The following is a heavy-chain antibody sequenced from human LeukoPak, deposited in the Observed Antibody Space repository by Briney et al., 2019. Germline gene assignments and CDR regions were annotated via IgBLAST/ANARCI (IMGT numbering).Heavy chain of an antibody. D-gene: IGHD1-1*01. CDR3: ARGPRGPGAFDI. V-gene: IGHV4-34*01. J-gene: IGHJ3*02. Sequence: PSETLSLTCAVYGGSFSGYYWSWICQPPGKGLEWIGEINHSGSTNYNPSLKSRVTISVDTSKNQFSLKLSSVTAADTAVYYCARGPRGPGAFDIWGQGTMVTVSS. CDR1: GGSFSGYY. CDR2: INHSGST.